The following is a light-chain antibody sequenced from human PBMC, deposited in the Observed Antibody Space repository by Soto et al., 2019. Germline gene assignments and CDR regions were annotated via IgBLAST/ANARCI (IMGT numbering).Light chain of an antibody. CDR1: QSVGTY. J-gene: IGKJ4*01. CDR3: QQSSSTPQT. V-gene: IGKV1-39*01. CDR2: VAS. Sequence: DIQMTQSPSSLSASVGDRVIITCRASQSVGTYVSWYQKKEGKAPKLLINVASTLQSGVPSRFSGSGSGTDFTLAISSLQPEDFATYYCQQSSSTPQTFGGGTRVEIK.